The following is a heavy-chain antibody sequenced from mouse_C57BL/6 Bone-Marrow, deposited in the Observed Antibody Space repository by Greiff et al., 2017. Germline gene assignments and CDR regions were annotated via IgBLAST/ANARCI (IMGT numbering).Heavy chain of an antibody. V-gene: IGHV1-64*01. CDR3: AKHYYGNSLYYEAMDY. D-gene: IGHD1-1*01. CDR2: IHPNSGST. Sequence: QVQLQQPGAELVKPGASVKLSCKASGYTFTSYWMHWVKQRPGQGLEWIGMIHPNSGSTNYNEKFKSKATLTVDKSSSTAYMQLSSLTSEDEAVDYGAKHYYGNSLYYEAMDYWGQGTAVTVSA. J-gene: IGHJ4*01. CDR1: GYTFTSYW.